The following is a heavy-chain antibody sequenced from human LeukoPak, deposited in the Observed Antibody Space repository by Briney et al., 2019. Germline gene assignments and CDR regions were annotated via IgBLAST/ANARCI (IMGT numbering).Heavy chain of an antibody. Sequence: PGGSLRLSCAASGFTFSSYAMHWVRQAPGKGLEWVAVISYDGSNKYYADSVKGRFTISRDNSKNTLYLQMNSLRAEDTAVYYCAXXXXGXXXVAGIDYWGQG. D-gene: IGHD6-19*01. V-gene: IGHV3-30-3*01. CDR2: ISYDGSNK. CDR1: GFTFSSYA. J-gene: IGHJ4*02. CDR3: AXXXXGXXXVAGIDY.